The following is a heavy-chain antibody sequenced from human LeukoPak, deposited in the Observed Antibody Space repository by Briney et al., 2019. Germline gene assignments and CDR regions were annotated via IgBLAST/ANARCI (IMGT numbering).Heavy chain of an antibody. CDR1: GFTFSSYT. CDR3: ARDLNWAFDY. D-gene: IGHD7-27*01. V-gene: IGHV3-48*02. CDR2: ISTGSTTI. J-gene: IGHJ4*02. Sequence: GGSLRLSCAAYGFTFSSYTMNWVRQAPGKGLEWLSYISTGSTTIGYADSVKGRFAISRDNAKNSLYLQMNSLRDEDTAVYYCARDLNWAFDYWGQGTLLTVSS.